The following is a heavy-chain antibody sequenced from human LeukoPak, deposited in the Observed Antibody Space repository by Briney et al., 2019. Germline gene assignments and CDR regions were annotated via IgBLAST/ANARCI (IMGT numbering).Heavy chain of an antibody. J-gene: IGHJ6*03. CDR2: INHSGI. CDR3: ASARSGWSLNYYYYYMDV. CDR1: GGSISSGSYY. V-gene: IGHV4-61*10. D-gene: IGHD6-19*01. Sequence: SETLSLTCTVSGGSISSGSYYWSWIRQPAGKGLEWIGEINHSGIKYNPSLKSRVTISVDTSKNQFSLKLSSVTAADTAVYYCASARSGWSLNYYYYYMDVWGKGTTVTISS.